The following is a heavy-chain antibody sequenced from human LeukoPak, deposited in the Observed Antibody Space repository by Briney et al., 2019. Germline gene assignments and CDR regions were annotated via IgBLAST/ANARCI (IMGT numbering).Heavy chain of an antibody. CDR2: IKQDGSEK. D-gene: IGHD3-3*01. CDR1: GFTFSSYW. CDR3: ARVPHDYDFWSGYYGTNWFDP. Sequence: PGGSLRLSCAASGFTFSSYWMSWVRQAPGKRLEWVANIKQDGSEKYYVDSVKGRFTISRDNAKNSLYLQMNSLRAEDTAVYYCARVPHDYDFWSGYYGTNWFDPWGQGTLVTVSS. V-gene: IGHV3-7*03. J-gene: IGHJ5*02.